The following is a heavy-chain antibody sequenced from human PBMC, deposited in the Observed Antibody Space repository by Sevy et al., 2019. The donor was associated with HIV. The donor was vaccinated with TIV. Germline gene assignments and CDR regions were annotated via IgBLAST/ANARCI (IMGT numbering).Heavy chain of an antibody. D-gene: IGHD3-16*01. CDR2: ISAYKGNT. CDR3: ARDRDYDYIWGTFPYRDY. Sequence: ASVKVSCKASGYTFTSYGISWVRQAPGQGLEWMGWISAYKGNTNYAQKFQGRVTMTTDTSTFTAYMELRSLGYDDTAVYYCARDRDYDYIWGTFPYRDYWGQGTLVTVSS. CDR1: GYTFTSYG. J-gene: IGHJ4*02. V-gene: IGHV1-18*01.